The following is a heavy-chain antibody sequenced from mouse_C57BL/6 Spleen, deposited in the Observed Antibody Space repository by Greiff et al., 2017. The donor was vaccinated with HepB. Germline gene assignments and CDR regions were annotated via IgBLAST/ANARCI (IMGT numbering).Heavy chain of an antibody. CDR2: ISNGGGST. V-gene: IGHV5-12*01. Sequence: DVKLVESGGGLVQPGGSLKLSCAASGFTFSDYYMYWVRQTPEKRLEWVAYISNGGGSTYYPDTVKGRFTISRDNAKNTLYLQMSRLKSEDTAMYYCARRGYHWYFDVWGTGTTVTVSS. J-gene: IGHJ1*03. CDR1: GFTFSDYY. D-gene: IGHD2-2*01. CDR3: ARRGYHWYFDV.